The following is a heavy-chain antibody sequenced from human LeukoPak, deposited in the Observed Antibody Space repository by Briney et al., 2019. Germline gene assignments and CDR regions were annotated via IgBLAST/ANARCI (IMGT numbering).Heavy chain of an antibody. J-gene: IGHJ6*03. D-gene: IGHD5-18*01. Sequence: PGGSLRLSCAASGFTFDDYGMSWVRQAPGKGLEWVANIKQDGSEKNYVDSVKGRFTISRDNAKNSLYLQMNSLRAEDTAVYYCARVKSGYSYGPHYYYYYYMDVWGKGTTVTVSS. CDR1: GFTFDDYG. CDR3: ARVKSGYSYGPHYYYYYYMDV. V-gene: IGHV3-7*04. CDR2: IKQDGSEK.